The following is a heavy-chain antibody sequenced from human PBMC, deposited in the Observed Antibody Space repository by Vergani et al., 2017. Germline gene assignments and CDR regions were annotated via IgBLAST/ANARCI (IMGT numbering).Heavy chain of an antibody. D-gene: IGHD3-3*01. CDR1: GGSFSGYY. CDR2: INHSGST. J-gene: IGHJ3*02. V-gene: IGHV4-34*01. CDR3: ARPGDYDFWSGPDAFDI. Sequence: QVQLQQWGAGLLKPSETLSLTCAVYGGSFSGYYWSWIRQPPGEGLEWIGEINHSGSTNYNPSLKSRVTISVDTSKNQFSLKLSSVTAADTAVYYCARPGDYDFWSGPDAFDIWGQGTMVTVSS.